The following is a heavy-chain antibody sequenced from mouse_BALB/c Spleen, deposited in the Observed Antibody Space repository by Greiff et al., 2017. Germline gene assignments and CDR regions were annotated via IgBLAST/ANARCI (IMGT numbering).Heavy chain of an antibody. D-gene: IGHD1-1*01. Sequence: VQLQESGPELVKPGASVKISCKASGYSFTSYYIHWVKQRPGQGLEWIGWIFPGSGNTKYNEKFKGKATLTADTSSSTAYMQLSSLTSEDSAVYFCAGIYYYGSGAMDYWGQGTSVTVSS. V-gene: IGHV1-66*01. J-gene: IGHJ4*01. CDR3: AGIYYYGSGAMDY. CDR1: GYSFTSYY. CDR2: IFPGSGNT.